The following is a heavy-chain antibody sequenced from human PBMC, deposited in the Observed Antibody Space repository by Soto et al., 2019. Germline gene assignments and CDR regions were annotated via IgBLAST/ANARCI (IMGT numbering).Heavy chain of an antibody. V-gene: IGHV4-31*03. D-gene: IGHD6-13*01. CDR2: IYYSGST. J-gene: IGHJ5*02. CDR3: ARDGEIAAAGTVWFDP. Sequence: SETLSLTCTVSGGSISSGGYYWSWIRQHPGKGLEWIGYIYYSGSTYYNPSLKSRVTISVDTSKNQFSLKLSSVTAADTAVYYCARDGEIAAAGTVWFDPWGQGTLVTVSS. CDR1: GGSISSGGYY.